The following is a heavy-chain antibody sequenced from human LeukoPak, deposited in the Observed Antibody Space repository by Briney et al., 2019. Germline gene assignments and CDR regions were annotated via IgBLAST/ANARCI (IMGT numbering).Heavy chain of an antibody. D-gene: IGHD3-22*01. V-gene: IGHV3-23*01. J-gene: IGHJ3*02. CDR2: ISGSGGST. Sequence: PGGSLRLSCAASGFTFSSYAMSWVRQAPGKGLEWVSAISGSGGSTYYADSVKGRFTISRDNSKNTLYLQMNSLRAEDTAVYYCARDRGYDSSGPYGYDAFDIWGQGTMVTVSS. CDR3: ARDRGYDSSGPYGYDAFDI. CDR1: GFTFSSYA.